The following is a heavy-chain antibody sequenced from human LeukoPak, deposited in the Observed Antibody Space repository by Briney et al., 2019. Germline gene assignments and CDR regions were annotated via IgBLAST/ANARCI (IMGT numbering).Heavy chain of an antibody. V-gene: IGHV1-2*02. CDR1: GYTFTGYY. Sequence: ASVKVSCKASGYTFTGYYMHWVRQAPGQGLEWMGWINPNSGGTNYAQKFQGRVTMTRDTSISTAYMELSRLRSDDTAVYYCAREQKKMVRGVISYYYYMGVWGKGTTVTISS. CDR2: INPNSGGT. J-gene: IGHJ6*03. CDR3: AREQKKMVRGVISYYYYMGV. D-gene: IGHD3-10*01.